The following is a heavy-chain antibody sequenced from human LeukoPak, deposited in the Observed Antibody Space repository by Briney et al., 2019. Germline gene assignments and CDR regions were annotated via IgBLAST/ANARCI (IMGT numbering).Heavy chain of an antibody. Sequence: GGSLRLSCEASGFTFSSLGMHWVRQAPGKGLEWVALISYHGRNKYYEDSVKGRFTISRDNSNNTLYLQVNSLKTEDTAVYYCAKVRDYYSSAFENWGQGTLVTVSS. V-gene: IGHV3-30*18. CDR2: ISYHGRNK. D-gene: IGHD1-26*01. J-gene: IGHJ4*02. CDR1: GFTFSSLG. CDR3: AKVRDYYSSAFEN.